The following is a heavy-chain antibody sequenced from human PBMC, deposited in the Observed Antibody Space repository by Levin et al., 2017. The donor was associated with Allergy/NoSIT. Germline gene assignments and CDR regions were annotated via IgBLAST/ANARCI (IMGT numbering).Heavy chain of an antibody. CDR2: VTDSGSDT. Sequence: GESLKISCAASGFTFNKYAMNWVRQAPGKGLEWVAVVTDSGSDTTYADSVKGRFTISRDNSKNTLSLQMNSLRAEDTGVYYCAKGVGGRYPSSTMADYWGQGTLVTVSS. D-gene: IGHD3-16*02. CDR3: AKGVGGRYPSSTMADY. V-gene: IGHV3-23*01. J-gene: IGHJ4*02. CDR1: GFTFNKYA.